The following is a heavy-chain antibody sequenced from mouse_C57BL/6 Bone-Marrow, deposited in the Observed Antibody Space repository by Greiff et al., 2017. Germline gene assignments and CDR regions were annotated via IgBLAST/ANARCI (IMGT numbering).Heavy chain of an antibody. CDR3: ARRAYYGSSYGY. J-gene: IGHJ2*01. D-gene: IGHD1-1*01. V-gene: IGHV1-81*01. CDR2: IYPRSGNT. Sequence: VQLQQSGAELARPGASVKLSCKASGYTFTSYGISWVKQRTGQGLEWIGEIYPRSGNTYYNEKFKGKATLTADKSSSTAYMVLRSLTSEDSAVYFCARRAYYGSSYGYWGQGTTLTVSS. CDR1: GYTFTSYG.